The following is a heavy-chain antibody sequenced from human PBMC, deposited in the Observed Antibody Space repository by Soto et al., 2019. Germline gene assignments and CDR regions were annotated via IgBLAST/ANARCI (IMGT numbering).Heavy chain of an antibody. CDR2: IWYDGGSE. Sequence: QVQLVESGGGVVQPGRSLRLSCAASGFTFSAYGMHWVRQAPGEGLEWVAVIWYDGGSEYYADSVEGRFTISRDNAKNTEYLHMDTLRGDDKAVYYCARAHGPSLGSCLDLWGQGTLVTVSS. V-gene: IGHV3-33*01. CDR3: ARAHGPSLGSCLDL. D-gene: IGHD2-2*01. CDR1: GFTFSAYG. J-gene: IGHJ5*02.